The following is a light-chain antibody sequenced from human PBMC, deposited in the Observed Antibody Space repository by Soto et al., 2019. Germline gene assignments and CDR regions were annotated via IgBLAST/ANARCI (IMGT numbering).Light chain of an antibody. CDR2: GAS. Sequence: EIVLTQSPDTLSLSPGERATLSCRASQSVSTNSLAWYQQRPGQAPRLLIYGASSRATGIPDRFSGSGSGTDFTLTISRLEPEDFAVYYCQQYGSSPWTFGQGTKVDIK. CDR1: QSVSTNS. CDR3: QQYGSSPWT. V-gene: IGKV3-20*01. J-gene: IGKJ1*01.